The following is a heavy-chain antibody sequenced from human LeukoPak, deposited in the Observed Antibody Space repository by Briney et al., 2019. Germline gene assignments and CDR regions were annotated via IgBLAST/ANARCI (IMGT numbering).Heavy chain of an antibody. CDR1: GVSINSHY. V-gene: IGHV4-59*11. D-gene: IGHD3-10*01. Sequence: SETLSLTCTVSGVSINSHYWNWIRQPPGKGLEWIGHIYYTGTTNYNPSLKSRVTISVDRSKNHFFLKLKSVTNADTAVYYCARAGPWQIDPWGQGILVTVSS. J-gene: IGHJ5*02. CDR2: IYYTGTT. CDR3: ARAGPWQIDP.